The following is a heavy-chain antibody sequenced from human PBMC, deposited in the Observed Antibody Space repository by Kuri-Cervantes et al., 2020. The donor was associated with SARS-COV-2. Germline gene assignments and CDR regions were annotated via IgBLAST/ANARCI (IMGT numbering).Heavy chain of an antibody. Sequence: GESLKISCAASGFTFSSYSMNWVRQAPGKGLEWVSSISSSSSYIYYADSVKGRFTTSRDKAKNSLYLQMNSLRAEDTAVYYCARDHRSGPEGIYFDYWGQGTLVTVSS. V-gene: IGHV3-21*01. CDR3: ARDHRSGPEGIYFDY. CDR2: ISSSSSYI. CDR1: GFTFSSYS. J-gene: IGHJ4*02. D-gene: IGHD6-13*01.